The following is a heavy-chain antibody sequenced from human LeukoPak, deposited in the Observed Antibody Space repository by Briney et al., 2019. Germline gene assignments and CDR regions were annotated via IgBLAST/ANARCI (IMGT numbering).Heavy chain of an antibody. D-gene: IGHD6-13*01. CDR3: AKGTNRYSSPNWFDP. V-gene: IGHV3-23*01. Sequence: PGGSLRLSCAASGFTFSSYAMSWVRQAPGKGLEWVSAISGSGGSTYYADSVKDRFTISRDNSKNTLYLQMNSLRAEDTAVYYCAKGTNRYSSPNWFDPWGQGTLVTVSS. J-gene: IGHJ5*02. CDR2: ISGSGGST. CDR1: GFTFSSYA.